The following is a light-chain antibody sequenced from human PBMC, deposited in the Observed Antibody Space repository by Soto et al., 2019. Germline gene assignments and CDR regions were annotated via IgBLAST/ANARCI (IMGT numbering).Light chain of an antibody. CDR3: QQYGDLPPT. Sequence: TQSPSTLSLSPGERATLSCRSSQSVTYDQLAWYRQTPGQAPRLLIYGASSRAAGIPDRFSGSGSGTDFTLTISRLEPEDFVVYHCQQYGDLPPTFGQGTKVDIK. J-gene: IGKJ1*01. CDR1: QSVTYDQ. CDR2: GAS. V-gene: IGKV3-20*01.